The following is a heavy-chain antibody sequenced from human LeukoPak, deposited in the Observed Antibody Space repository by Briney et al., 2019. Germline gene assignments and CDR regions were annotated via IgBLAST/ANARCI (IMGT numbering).Heavy chain of an antibody. CDR2: INHSGST. Sequence: SETPSLTCAVYGGSFSGYYWSWIRQPPGKGLEWIGEINHSGSTNYNPSLKSRVTVSVDTSKNQFSLKLSSVTAADTAVYYCARAGYNWNYVRYFDYWGQGTLVTVSS. CDR1: GGSFSGYY. J-gene: IGHJ4*02. CDR3: ARAGYNWNYVRYFDY. V-gene: IGHV4-34*01. D-gene: IGHD1-7*01.